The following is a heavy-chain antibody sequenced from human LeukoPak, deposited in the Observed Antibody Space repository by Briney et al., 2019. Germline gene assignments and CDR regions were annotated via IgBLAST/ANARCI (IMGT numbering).Heavy chain of an antibody. Sequence: GGSLRLSCAASGLTVSSNYMSWVRQAPGKGLEWVSVIYSGGSTYYADSVKGRFTISRDNSKNTLYLQMNSLRAEDTAVYYCASSVRGATEYYFDYWGQGTLVTVSS. CDR3: ASSVRGATEYYFDY. J-gene: IGHJ4*02. V-gene: IGHV3-53*01. CDR2: IYSGGST. D-gene: IGHD1-26*01. CDR1: GLTVSSNY.